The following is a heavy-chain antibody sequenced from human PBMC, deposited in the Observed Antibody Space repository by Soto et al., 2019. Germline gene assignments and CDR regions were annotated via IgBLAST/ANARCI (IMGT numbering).Heavy chain of an antibody. CDR2: ISYDGSNK. CDR3: AKDYCSGGSCYLFDY. D-gene: IGHD2-15*01. J-gene: IGHJ4*02. V-gene: IGHV3-30*18. Sequence: ESGGGVVQPGRSLRLSCAASGFTFSSYGMHWVRQAPGKGLEWVAVISYDGSNKYYADSVKGRFTISRDNSKNTLYLQMNSLRAGDTAVYYCAKDYCSGGSCYLFDYWGQGTLVTVSS. CDR1: GFTFSSYG.